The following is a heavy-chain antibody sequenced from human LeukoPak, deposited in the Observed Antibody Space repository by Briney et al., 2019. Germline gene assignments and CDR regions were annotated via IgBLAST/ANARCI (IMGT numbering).Heavy chain of an antibody. V-gene: IGHV4-39*01. Sequence: SETLSLTCTVSGGSISSSSYYWGWIRQPPGKELEWIGSIYYSGSTYYNPSLKSRVTISVDTSKDQFSLKLSSVTAADSAVYYCARQLYYYDSSGYFDYWGQGTLVTVSS. D-gene: IGHD3-22*01. CDR2: IYYSGST. J-gene: IGHJ4*02. CDR1: GGSISSSSYY. CDR3: ARQLYYYDSSGYFDY.